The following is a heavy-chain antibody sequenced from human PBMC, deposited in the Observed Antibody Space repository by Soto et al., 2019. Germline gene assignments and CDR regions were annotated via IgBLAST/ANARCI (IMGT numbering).Heavy chain of an antibody. Sequence: GGSLRLSCAASGFTFSSYWMHWVRQAPGKGLVWVSRINSDGSSTSYADSVKGRFTISRDNAKNTLYLQMNSLRAEDTAVYYCARGGPYYDFWSGYYKGGYYVMDVWGQGTTVTVSS. D-gene: IGHD3-3*01. V-gene: IGHV3-74*01. CDR1: GFTFSSYW. J-gene: IGHJ6*02. CDR2: INSDGSST. CDR3: ARGGPYYDFWSGYYKGGYYVMDV.